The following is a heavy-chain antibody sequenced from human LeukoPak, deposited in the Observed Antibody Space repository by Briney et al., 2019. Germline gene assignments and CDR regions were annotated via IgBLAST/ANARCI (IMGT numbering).Heavy chain of an antibody. CDR3: ARDPTNVDSSGYYAPLDY. D-gene: IGHD3-22*01. CDR1: GFTFDDYG. V-gene: IGHV3-20*04. CDR2: INWNGGST. J-gene: IGHJ4*02. Sequence: PGGSLRLSCAASGFTFDDYGMSWVRQAPGKGLEWVSGINWNGGSTGYADSVKGRFTISRDNAKNSLYLQMNSLRAEDTAVYYCARDPTNVDSSGYYAPLDYWGQGTLVTVSS.